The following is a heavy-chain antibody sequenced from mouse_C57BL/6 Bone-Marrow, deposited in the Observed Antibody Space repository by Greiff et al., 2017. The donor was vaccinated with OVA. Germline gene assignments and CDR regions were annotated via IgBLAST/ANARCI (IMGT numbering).Heavy chain of an antibody. J-gene: IGHJ3*01. D-gene: IGHD2-3*01. CDR1: GYAFSSYW. CDR3: ARNDGYYKAWFAY. CDR2: IYPGDGDT. V-gene: IGHV1-80*01. Sequence: VMLVESGAELVKPGASVKISCKASGYAFSSYWMNWVKQRPGKGLEWIGQIYPGDGDTNYNGKFKGKATLTADKSSSTAYMQLSSLTSEDSAVYFCARNDGYYKAWFAYWGQGTLVTVSA.